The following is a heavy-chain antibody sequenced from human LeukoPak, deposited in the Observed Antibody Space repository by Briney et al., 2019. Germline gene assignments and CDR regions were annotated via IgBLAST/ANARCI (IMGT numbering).Heavy chain of an antibody. J-gene: IGHJ4*02. CDR1: GGSFSGYY. Sequence: PSGTLSLTCAVYGGSFSGYYWSWIRQPPGKGLEWIGEINHSGSTNYNPSLKSRVIISVDTSKNQFSMKLSSVTAADTAVYYCARGSAYYYDSSGYYFDYWGQGTLVTVSS. V-gene: IGHV4-34*01. CDR2: INHSGST. D-gene: IGHD3-22*01. CDR3: ARGSAYYYDSSGYYFDY.